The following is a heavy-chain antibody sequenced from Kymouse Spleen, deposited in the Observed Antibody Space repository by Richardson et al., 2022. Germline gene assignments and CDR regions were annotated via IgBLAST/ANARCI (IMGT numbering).Heavy chain of an antibody. Sequence: EVQLVESGGGLVQPGGSLRLSCAASGFTFSSYSMNWVRQAPGKGLEWVSYISSSSSTIYYADSVKGRFTISRDNAKNSLYLQMNSLRDEDTAVYYCARALITMVRGVITPDAFDIWGQGTMVTVSS. CDR3: ARALITMVRGVITPDAFDI. J-gene: IGHJ3*02. V-gene: IGHV3-48*02. CDR1: GFTFSSYS. D-gene: IGHD3-10*01. CDR2: ISSSSSTI.